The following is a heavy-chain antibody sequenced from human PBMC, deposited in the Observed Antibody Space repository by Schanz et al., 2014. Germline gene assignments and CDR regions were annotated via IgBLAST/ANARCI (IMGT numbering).Heavy chain of an antibody. V-gene: IGHV3-7*01. J-gene: IGHJ5*02. CDR3: ARGRVLES. CDR1: GFTLSNYA. CDR2: IKRDGSEK. D-gene: IGHD1-1*01. Sequence: EMQLLESGGGLAQPGGSLRLSCAASGFTLSNYAMSWVRQAPGKGLEWVANIKRDGSEKNYLDSVKGRFTISRDNAKNSLFLQMNSLRPEDTAVYYCARGRVLESWGQGTLVTVSS.